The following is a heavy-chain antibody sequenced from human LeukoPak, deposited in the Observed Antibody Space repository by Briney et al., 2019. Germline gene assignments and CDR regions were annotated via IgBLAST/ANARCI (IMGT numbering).Heavy chain of an antibody. Sequence: ASVKVSCKASGYTFTSYAMNWVRQAPGQGLEWMGWINTNTGNPTYAQGFTGRFVFSLDTSVSTAYLQISSLKAEDTAVYYCARAGGSTMVRGVIITGGWGQGTLVTVSS. CDR2: INTNTGNP. J-gene: IGHJ4*02. D-gene: IGHD3-10*01. CDR1: GYTFTSYA. CDR3: ARAGGSTMVRGVIITGG. V-gene: IGHV7-4-1*02.